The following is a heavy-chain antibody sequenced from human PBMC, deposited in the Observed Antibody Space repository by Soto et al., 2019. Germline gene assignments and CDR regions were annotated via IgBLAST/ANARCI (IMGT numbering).Heavy chain of an antibody. CDR1: GDSISSSYY. CDR3: ARLPVVVIALGYFDP. D-gene: IGHD2-21*01. Sequence: QLQLQESGPGLVKPSETLSRTCTVSGDSISSSYYWGWVRQPPGKGLECIGAVYYTGFTYYNPSLKSRLTISLDTSKNQFSLRLSSVTAADTAIYYCARLPVVVIALGYFDPWGPGTLVTVSS. V-gene: IGHV4-39*01. J-gene: IGHJ5*02. CDR2: VYYTGFT.